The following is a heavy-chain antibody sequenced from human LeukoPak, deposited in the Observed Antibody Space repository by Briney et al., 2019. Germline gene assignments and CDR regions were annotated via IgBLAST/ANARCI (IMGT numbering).Heavy chain of an antibody. CDR2: IYYSGST. CDR1: GGSISSSGYY. CDR3: ARQMGAAAGAFDY. V-gene: IGHV4-39*07. D-gene: IGHD6-13*01. J-gene: IGHJ4*02. Sequence: PSETLSLTCTVSGGSISSSGYYWGWIRQPPGKGREWIGSIYYSGSTYYNPSLKSRVTISVDTSKNQFSLKLSSVTAADTAVYYCARQMGAAAGAFDYWGQGTLVTVSS.